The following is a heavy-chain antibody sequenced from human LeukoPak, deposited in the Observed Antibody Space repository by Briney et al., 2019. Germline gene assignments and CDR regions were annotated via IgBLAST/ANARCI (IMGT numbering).Heavy chain of an antibody. V-gene: IGHV3-30*02. Sequence: GGSLRLSCAASGFTFSSYGMHWVRQAPDKGLEWLAFIRYDGGDKYYADSVKGRFTISRDNSKNTLYLQMNSLRAEDTAVYYCATKSGSGYLREAYYFDYWAQGTLVTVSS. CDR1: GFTFSSYG. J-gene: IGHJ4*02. D-gene: IGHD3-3*01. CDR3: ATKSGSGYLREAYYFDY. CDR2: IRYDGGDK.